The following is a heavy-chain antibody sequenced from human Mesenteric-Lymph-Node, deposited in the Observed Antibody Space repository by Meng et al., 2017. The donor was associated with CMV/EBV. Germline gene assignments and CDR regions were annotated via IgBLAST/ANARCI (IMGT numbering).Heavy chain of an antibody. Sequence: SCAASGFTFSTYNMNWVRQAPGKGLEWVSSISSSSSYIYYADSVKGRFTISRDNAKNSLYLQMNSLRAEDTAVYYCARELGGRPWFAPWGQGTLVTVSS. CDR2: ISSSSSYI. V-gene: IGHV3-21*04. J-gene: IGHJ5*02. CDR1: GFTFSTYN. CDR3: ARELGGRPWFAP. D-gene: IGHD3-16*01.